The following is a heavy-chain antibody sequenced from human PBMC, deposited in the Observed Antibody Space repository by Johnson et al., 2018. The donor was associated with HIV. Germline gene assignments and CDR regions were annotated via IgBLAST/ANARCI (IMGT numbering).Heavy chain of an antibody. CDR2: ISYDANNK. V-gene: IGHV3-30*04. J-gene: IGHJ3*02. D-gene: IGHD6-13*01. Sequence: QMLLVESGGGVVQPGRSLRLSCAASGFTFSTYALHWVRQAPGKGLEWVAVISYDANNKYYADSVKGRFTISRDNSKNTLYLQMNSLRAEDTAVYYCAKFLAGGLYSSSWYNAFDIWGQGTMVTVSS. CDR3: AKFLAGGLYSSSWYNAFDI. CDR1: GFTFSTYA.